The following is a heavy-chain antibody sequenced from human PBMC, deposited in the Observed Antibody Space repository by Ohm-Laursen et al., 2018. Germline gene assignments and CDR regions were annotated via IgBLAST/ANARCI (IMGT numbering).Heavy chain of an antibody. V-gene: IGHV3-23*01. J-gene: IGHJ6*02. Sequence: GSLRLSCTASGFTFSSYAMSWVRQAPGKGLEWVSAISGIGGSTYYADSVRGRFTISRDNSKNTLYLQMNSLRAEDTAVYYCAKNKFGDNFYYYGMDVWGQGTTVTVSS. CDR3: AKNKFGDNFYYYGMDV. CDR2: ISGIGGST. CDR1: GFTFSSYA. D-gene: IGHD3-10*01.